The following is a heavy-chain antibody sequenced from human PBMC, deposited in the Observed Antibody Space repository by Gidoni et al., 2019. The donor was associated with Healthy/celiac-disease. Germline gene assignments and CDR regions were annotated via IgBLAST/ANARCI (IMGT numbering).Heavy chain of an antibody. Sequence: QVQLQESGPGLVKPSETLSLTCTVSGGPISSYYWSWIRQPPGKGLEWIGYIYYRGSTNYNPSLKSRVTISVDTSKNQFSLKLSSVTAADTAVYYCARGYGTGAFDIWGQGTMVTVSS. V-gene: IGHV4-59*01. CDR1: GGPISSYY. CDR3: ARGYGTGAFDI. J-gene: IGHJ3*02. CDR2: IYYRGST. D-gene: IGHD4-17*01.